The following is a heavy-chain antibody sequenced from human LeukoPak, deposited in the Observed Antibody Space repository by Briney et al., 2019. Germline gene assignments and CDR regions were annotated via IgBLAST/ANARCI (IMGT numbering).Heavy chain of an antibody. Sequence: GASVKVSCKASGYTFTSYYMHWVRQAPGQGLEWMGIINPSGGSTNYAQKLQGRVIMTTDTSTSTAYMELRSLRSDDTAVYYCARDAAYYYGSGSYPYGPWGQGTLVTVSS. J-gene: IGHJ5*02. V-gene: IGHV1-46*01. D-gene: IGHD3-10*01. CDR3: ARDAAYYYGSGSYPYGP. CDR2: INPSGGST. CDR1: GYTFTSYY.